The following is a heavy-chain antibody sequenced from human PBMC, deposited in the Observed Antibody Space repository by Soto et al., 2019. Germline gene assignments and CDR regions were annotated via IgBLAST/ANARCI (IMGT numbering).Heavy chain of an antibody. V-gene: IGHV4-59*08. J-gene: IGHJ6*03. CDR2: IYSSGST. Sequence: SETLSLTCTVSGGSINRYYWSWIRQPPGKGLEWIGYIYSSGSTNYNPSLKSRVTISVDTSKDQFSLRLSSVTAADTAVYYCARRWRSGSYPYSSYHMDVWGKGPTVTVSS. CDR1: GGSINRYY. CDR3: ARRWRSGSYPYSSYHMDV. D-gene: IGHD3-10*01.